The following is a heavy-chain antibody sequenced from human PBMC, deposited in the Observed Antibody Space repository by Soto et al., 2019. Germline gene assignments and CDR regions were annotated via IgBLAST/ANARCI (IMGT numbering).Heavy chain of an antibody. D-gene: IGHD2-2*01. J-gene: IGHJ4*02. V-gene: IGHV3-30-3*01. Sequence: QVHLVESGGGVVQPGRSLRLSCAASGFTFSSYAMHWVRQAPGKGLEWVAHISPDGSNNYYADSVKGRFTISRDNTKNMVYLQMNSLRVDDTAVYYCARDRSMVVVVPGYWGQGTLVTVSS. CDR1: GFTFSSYA. CDR2: ISPDGSNN. CDR3: ARDRSMVVVVPGY.